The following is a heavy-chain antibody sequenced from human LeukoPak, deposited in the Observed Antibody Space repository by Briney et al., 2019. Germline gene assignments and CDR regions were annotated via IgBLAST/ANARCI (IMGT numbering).Heavy chain of an antibody. Sequence: GKSLRLSCAASGFTFDDYAMHWVRQAPGKGLEWVSVIYSGGSTYYADSVKGRFTISRHNSKNTLYLQMNSLRAEDTAVYYCARAGSGSYYYYFDYWGQGTLVTVSS. CDR2: IYSGGST. CDR1: GFTFDDYA. J-gene: IGHJ4*02. V-gene: IGHV3-53*04. D-gene: IGHD3-10*01. CDR3: ARAGSGSYYYYFDY.